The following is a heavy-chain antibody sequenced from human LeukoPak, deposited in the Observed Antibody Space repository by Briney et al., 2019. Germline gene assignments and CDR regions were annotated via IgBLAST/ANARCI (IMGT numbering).Heavy chain of an antibody. CDR2: IHYSGSS. CDR3: ARGRLGRGYKGYYMDV. V-gene: IGHV4-39*07. D-gene: IGHD5-18*01. Sequence: PSETLSLTCTVSGGSISSSSYYWGWIRQPPGKGLEWIGSIHYSGSSYYKPSLKSRVTISVDTSKNQFSLKLSSVTAADTAVYYCARGRLGRGYKGYYMDVWGKGTTVTISS. J-gene: IGHJ6*03. CDR1: GGSISSSSYY.